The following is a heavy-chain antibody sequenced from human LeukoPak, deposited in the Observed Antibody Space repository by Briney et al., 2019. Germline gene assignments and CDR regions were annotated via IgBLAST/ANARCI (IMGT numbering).Heavy chain of an antibody. V-gene: IGHV1-8*01. CDR2: MNPNSGNT. J-gene: IGHJ4*02. D-gene: IGHD1-26*01. Sequence: ASVKVSCKASGYTFTSYDINWVRQATGQGLEWMGWMNPNSGNTGYAQKFQGRVTMTRNTSISTAYMELSSLRSEDTAVYYCARGLRPGVGSTQDYWGQGTLVTVSS. CDR1: GYTFTSYD. CDR3: ARGLRPGVGSTQDY.